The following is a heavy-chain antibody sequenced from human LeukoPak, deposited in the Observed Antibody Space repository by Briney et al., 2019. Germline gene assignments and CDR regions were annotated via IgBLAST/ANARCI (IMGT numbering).Heavy chain of an antibody. V-gene: IGHV3-7*01. CDR2: VNEDGTAK. CDR1: GFTCSSCW. J-gene: IGHJ5*02. Sequence: GGSLRLSCAVSGFTCSSCWMNWVRQAPGKGLEWVATVNEDGTAKFYVDSVKGRLTIFRDNTRSPLDLQMNSLTVEDTAMYYCEAPATAWGQGTLVTVSS. CDR3: EAPATA.